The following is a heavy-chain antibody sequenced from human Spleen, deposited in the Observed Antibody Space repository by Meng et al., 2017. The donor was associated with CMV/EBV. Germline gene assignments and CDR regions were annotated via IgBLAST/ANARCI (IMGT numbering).Heavy chain of an antibody. CDR2: IYYSGST. J-gene: IGHJ4*02. V-gene: IGHV4-61*01. D-gene: IGHD5-12*01. CDR1: GGSVSSGSFY. Sequence: SETLSLTCTVSGGSVSSGSFYWSWIRQPPGKEPEWIGYIYYSGSTNYNPSLKSRVTISVDTSKNQFSLKLSSVTAADTAVYYCASGGYSGPAMGYWGQGTLVTVSS. CDR3: ASGGYSGPAMGY.